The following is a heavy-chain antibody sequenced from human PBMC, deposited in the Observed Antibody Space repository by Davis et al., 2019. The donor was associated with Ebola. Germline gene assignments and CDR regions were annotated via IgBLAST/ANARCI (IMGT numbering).Heavy chain of an antibody. Sequence: PSETLSLTCAASGFTFSSYGMHWVRQAPGKGLEWVAVISYDGSNKYYADSVKGRFTISRDNSKNTLYLQMNSLRAEDTAVYYCAKDGRVRGSMGYWGQGTLVTVSS. D-gene: IGHD3-10*01. CDR3: AKDGRVRGSMGY. J-gene: IGHJ4*02. V-gene: IGHV3-30*18. CDR1: GFTFSSYG. CDR2: ISYDGSNK.